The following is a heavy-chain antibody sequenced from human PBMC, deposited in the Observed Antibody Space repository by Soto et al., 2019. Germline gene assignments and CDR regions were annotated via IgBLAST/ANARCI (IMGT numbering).Heavy chain of an antibody. D-gene: IGHD5-18*01. CDR3: AKDGGYSYGYSPRYYYGMDV. V-gene: IGHV3-23*01. J-gene: IGHJ6*02. CDR2: ISGSGGST. Sequence: GGSLRLSCAASGFTFSSYAMSWVRQAPGKGLEWVSAISGSGGSTYYADSVKGRFTSSRDNSKNTLYLQMNSLRAEDTAVYYCAKDGGYSYGYSPRYYYGMDVWGQGTTVTVSS. CDR1: GFTFSSYA.